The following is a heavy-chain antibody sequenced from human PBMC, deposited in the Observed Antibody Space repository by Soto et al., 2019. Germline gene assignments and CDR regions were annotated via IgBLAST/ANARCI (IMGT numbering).Heavy chain of an antibody. V-gene: IGHV3-23*01. D-gene: IGHD2-2*01. CDR3: AINSRYCSSTSCYVD. J-gene: IGHJ4*02. Sequence: EVQLLESGAGLVQPGGSLRLSCAASGFTFSSYAMSWVRQAPGKGLEWVSGISTSGDSTYYADSVKGRFTISRDNSKDTLYLQMNSLRAGDTAVYYCAINSRYCSSTSCYVDWGQGTLVTVSS. CDR2: ISTSGDST. CDR1: GFTFSSYA.